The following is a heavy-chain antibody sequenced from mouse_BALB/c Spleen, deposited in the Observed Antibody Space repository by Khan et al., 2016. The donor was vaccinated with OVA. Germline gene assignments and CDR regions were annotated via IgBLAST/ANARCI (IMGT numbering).Heavy chain of an antibody. J-gene: IGHJ2*01. CDR1: GFTFSGFW. CDR3: LRYGGYYFDY. Sequence: EVQLLETGGGLVQPGGSRGLSCEGSGFTFSGFWMSWVRQTPGQTLEWIGDINADGSAINYAPSMKDRFTIFRDNGKNILYLQMINVRSEDTATYFCLRYGGYYFDYWGQGTTLTVSS. CDR2: INADGSAI. V-gene: IGHV11-2*02.